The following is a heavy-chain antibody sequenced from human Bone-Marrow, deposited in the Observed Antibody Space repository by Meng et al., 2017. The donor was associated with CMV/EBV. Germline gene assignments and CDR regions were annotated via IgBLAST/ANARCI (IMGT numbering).Heavy chain of an antibody. CDR1: GFTFSSYA. Sequence: GGSLRLSCAASGFTFSSYAMSWVRQAPGKGLEWVSAISGSGGSTYYADSVKGRFTISRDNSKNTLYLQMNSLRAEDTAVYYCAKVLYYYDSSGYYFKSDYYYGMDVWGQGTTVTVSS. CDR3: AKVLYYYDSSGYYFKSDYYYGMDV. D-gene: IGHD3-22*01. CDR2: ISGSGGST. J-gene: IGHJ6*02. V-gene: IGHV3-23*01.